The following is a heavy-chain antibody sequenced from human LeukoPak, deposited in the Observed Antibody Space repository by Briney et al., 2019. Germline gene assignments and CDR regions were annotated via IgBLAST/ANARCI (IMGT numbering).Heavy chain of an antibody. CDR3: ARHYGITPHDYGDLGWFDP. CDR1: GGSFSGYY. Sequence: SETLSLTCAVYGGSFSGYYWSWIRQPPGKGLEWIGEINHSGSTNYNPSLKSRVTISVDTSKNQFSLKLSSVTAADTAVYYCARHYGITPHDYGDLGWFDPWGQGTLVTVSS. V-gene: IGHV4-34*01. CDR2: INHSGST. D-gene: IGHD4-17*01. J-gene: IGHJ5*02.